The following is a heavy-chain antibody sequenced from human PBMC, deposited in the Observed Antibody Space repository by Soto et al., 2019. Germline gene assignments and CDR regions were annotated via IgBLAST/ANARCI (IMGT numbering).Heavy chain of an antibody. CDR1: GYTFTTYD. Sequence: ASVKVSCKASGYTFTTYDINWVRPAPGQGLEWMGWMNPNRTNTGYAEKFQGRVTMTRDTSISTAYMELSSLRYEDTAVYYCVRGGFLSHDHVIIAPATLGFEPWGQGTMVTVSS. V-gene: IGHV1-8*01. CDR3: VRGGFLSHDHVIIAPATLGFEP. J-gene: IGHJ5*02. D-gene: IGHD2-21*01. CDR2: MNPNRTNT.